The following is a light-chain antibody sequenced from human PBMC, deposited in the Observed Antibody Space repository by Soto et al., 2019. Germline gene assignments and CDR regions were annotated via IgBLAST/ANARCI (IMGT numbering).Light chain of an antibody. CDR3: QQHGSSPPWT. J-gene: IGKJ1*01. V-gene: IGKV3-20*01. Sequence: ETVLTQSPGTLSLSPGERATLSCRASQSISSVFLAWYQQKPGQAPRLLIYGASNRATGIPDRFSGSGSGTHFTLTISRVEPEDFAVYYCQQHGSSPPWTFGQGTKVEIK. CDR2: GAS. CDR1: QSISSVF.